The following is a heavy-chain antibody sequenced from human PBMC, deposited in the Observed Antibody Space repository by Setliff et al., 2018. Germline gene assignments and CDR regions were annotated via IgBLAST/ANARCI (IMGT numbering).Heavy chain of an antibody. D-gene: IGHD2-2*01. V-gene: IGHV1-18*01. J-gene: IGHJ4*02. Sequence: ASVKVSCKASGFTFRNYAISWVRQAPGQGLEWMGWISAYSGNTKYAQKLQGRVTMTTDTSTTTAYLELRSLTSDDTAVYYCSRLVRYCTTTSCQGASGAEFWGQGTLVTV. CDR2: ISAYSGNT. CDR1: GFTFRNYA. CDR3: SRLVRYCTTTSCQGASGAEF.